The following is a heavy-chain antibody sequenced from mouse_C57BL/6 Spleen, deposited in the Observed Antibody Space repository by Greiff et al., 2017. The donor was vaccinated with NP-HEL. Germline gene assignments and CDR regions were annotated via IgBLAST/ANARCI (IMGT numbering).Heavy chain of an antibody. D-gene: IGHD2-4*01. V-gene: IGHV5-17*01. CDR2: ISSGSSTI. CDR3: ARWRSIYYDYFDY. Sequence: ESGGGLVKPGGSLKLSCAASGFTFSDYGMHWVRQAPEKGLEWVAYISSGSSTIYYADTVKGRFTISRDNAKNTLFPQMTSLRSEDTAMYYCARWRSIYYDYFDYWGQGTTLTVSS. CDR1: GFTFSDYG. J-gene: IGHJ2*01.